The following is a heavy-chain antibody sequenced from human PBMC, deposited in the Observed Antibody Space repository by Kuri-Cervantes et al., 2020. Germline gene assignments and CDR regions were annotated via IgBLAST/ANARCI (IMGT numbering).Heavy chain of an antibody. CDR2: MNPNSGNT. V-gene: IGHV1-8*01. CDR1: GYTFTSYD. CDR3: ARVRTPYCGSTSCYDALDI. D-gene: IGHD2-2*01. J-gene: IGHJ3*02. Sequence: ASVKVSCKASGYTFTSYDINWVRQATGQGLEWMGWMNPNSGNTGYAQKFQGRVTMTRNTSISTAYMELSSLRSEDTAVYYCARVRTPYCGSTSCYDALDIWGQGTMVTVSS.